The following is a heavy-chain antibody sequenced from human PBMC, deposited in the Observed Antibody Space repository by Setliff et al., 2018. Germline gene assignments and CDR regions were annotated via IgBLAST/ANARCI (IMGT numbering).Heavy chain of an antibody. Sequence: GGSLRLSCAVSGFTFSYAWMHWVRQAPGKGLEWVGRIKSKTGGGSIDYAAPVKDRFTISRDDSKATLYLYMDSLKTEDTAVYYCTTDRAGCYGTTCFNAFEIWGHGTMVTVSS. V-gene: IGHV3-15*07. CDR2: IKSKTGGGSI. D-gene: IGHD2-2*01. CDR3: TTDRAGCYGTTCFNAFEI. CDR1: GFTFSYAW. J-gene: IGHJ3*02.